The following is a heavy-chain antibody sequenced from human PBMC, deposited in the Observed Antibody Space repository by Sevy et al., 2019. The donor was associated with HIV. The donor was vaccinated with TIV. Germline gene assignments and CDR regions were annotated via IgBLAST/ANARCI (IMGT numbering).Heavy chain of an antibody. CDR3: ARDAGSSRFDY. CDR1: GFTVTSNY. D-gene: IGHD6-13*01. V-gene: IGHV3-53*01. CDR2: FYNGAST. Sequence: GGSLRLSCAATGFTVTSNYMSWVRQGPGKGLEWVSGFYNGASTQYADSVKGRSTISRDKSSKTMYLQMDSMRAEDTAVYYCARDAGSSRFDYWGQGTLVTVSS. J-gene: IGHJ4*02.